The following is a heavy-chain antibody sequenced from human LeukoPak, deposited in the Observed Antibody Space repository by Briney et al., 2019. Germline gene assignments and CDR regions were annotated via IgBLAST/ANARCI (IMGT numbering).Heavy chain of an antibody. Sequence: GGSLRLSCAASGLTFSTYWMNWVRQAPGKGLEWVANIKPDGSDKYYVDSVRGRFTVSRDNAKNSLYLQMNSLRAEDTAVYYCAKGGDHWGQGTLVTVSS. V-gene: IGHV3-7*01. D-gene: IGHD3-16*01. J-gene: IGHJ4*02. CDR3: AKGGDH. CDR2: IKPDGSDK. CDR1: GLTFSTYW.